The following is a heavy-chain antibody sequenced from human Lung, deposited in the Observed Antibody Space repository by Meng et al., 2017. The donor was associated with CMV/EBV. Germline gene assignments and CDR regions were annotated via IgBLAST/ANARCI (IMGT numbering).Heavy chain of an antibody. J-gene: IGHJ4*02. CDR2: INAGNGNT. V-gene: IGHV1-3*01. Sequence: CKASGYIFTTDATHWVRQAPGQRLEWLGWINAGNGNTKYSEKFRGRVTISRDTSASTAYMELSGLRSEDTAIYYCAKNGPGQFPIFDHWGQGTLVTVSS. D-gene: IGHD3-9*01. CDR1: GYIFTTDA. CDR3: AKNGPGQFPIFDH.